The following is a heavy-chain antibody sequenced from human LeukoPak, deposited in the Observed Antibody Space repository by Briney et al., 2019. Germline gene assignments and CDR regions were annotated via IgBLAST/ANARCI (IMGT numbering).Heavy chain of an antibody. Sequence: GGSLRLSCAASGFTFSNYKMNWVRQAPGKGLEWVSAMYSGGSTYYADSVKGRFTISRHNSKNTLDLQMNSLRAEDTAVYYCARGLGSSGLYYFDDWGLGTLVTVSS. D-gene: IGHD6-19*01. CDR3: ARGLGSSGLYYFDD. J-gene: IGHJ4*02. CDR2: MYSGGST. V-gene: IGHV3-53*01. CDR1: GFTFSNYK.